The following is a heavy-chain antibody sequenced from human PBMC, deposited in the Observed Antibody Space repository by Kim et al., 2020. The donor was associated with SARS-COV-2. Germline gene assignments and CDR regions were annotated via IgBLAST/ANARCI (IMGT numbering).Heavy chain of an antibody. CDR3: ARHDSRRGAIDY. Sequence: RSSPSCQGQFTISADKSISTAYLQWSSLKASDTAMYYCARHDSRRGAIDYWGQGTLVTVSS. V-gene: IGHV5-51*01. J-gene: IGHJ4*02. D-gene: IGHD3-10*01.